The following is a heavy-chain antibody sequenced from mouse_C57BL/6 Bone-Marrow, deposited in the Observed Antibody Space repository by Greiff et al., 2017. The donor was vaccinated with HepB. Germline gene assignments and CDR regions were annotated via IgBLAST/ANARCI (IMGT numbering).Heavy chain of an antibody. CDR2: IYPGDGDT. D-gene: IGHD1-1*01. CDR1: GYAFSSSW. CDR3: ARRDYYGSSYYAMDY. Sequence: QVQLQQSGPELVKPGASVKISCKASGYAFSSSWMNWVKQRPGKGLEWIGRIYPGDGDTNYNGKFKGKATRTADKSSSTAYMQLSSLTSEDSAVYFCARRDYYGSSYYAMDYWGQGTSVTVSS. V-gene: IGHV1-82*01. J-gene: IGHJ4*01.